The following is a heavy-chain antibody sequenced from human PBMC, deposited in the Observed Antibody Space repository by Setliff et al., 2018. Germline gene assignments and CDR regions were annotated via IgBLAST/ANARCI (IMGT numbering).Heavy chain of an antibody. J-gene: IGHJ4*02. CDR2: IYWDDAK. D-gene: IGHD3-10*01. Sequence: SGPTLVNPTETLTLTCSFSGFSLTTPGVGVGWIRQPPGKALEWLALIYWDDAKRFSPSLHSRLTITKDTSKNQVVLTMTNMDPVDTATYHCAHRGGYGAGSLYYFDVWGQGSPVTVSS. CDR1: GFSLTTPGVG. V-gene: IGHV2-5*02. CDR3: AHRGGYGAGSLYYFDV.